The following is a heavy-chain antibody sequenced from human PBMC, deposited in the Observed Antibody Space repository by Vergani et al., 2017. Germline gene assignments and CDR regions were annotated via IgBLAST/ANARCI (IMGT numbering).Heavy chain of an antibody. CDR1: GASINNDFYY. J-gene: IGHJ6*02. D-gene: IGHD5-18*01. Sequence: QVQLQESGPGLVKPSQTLSLTCTVSGASINNDFYYWHWIRQPAGKGLEWIGRIYVSGITDYNSSLQSRVSMSVDTSKNQFSLTLTSVTAADTAVYYCARAQKRGYSYGYPYYYYGMDVWGQGTTVTVSS. CDR2: IYVSGIT. CDR3: ARAQKRGYSYGYPYYYYGMDV. V-gene: IGHV4-61*02.